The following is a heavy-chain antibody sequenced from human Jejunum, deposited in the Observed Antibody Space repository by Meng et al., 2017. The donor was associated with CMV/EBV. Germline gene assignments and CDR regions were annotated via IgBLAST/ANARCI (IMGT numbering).Heavy chain of an antibody. CDR2: ISSAGSST. CDR1: GFTVSRDW. Sequence: SGFTVSRDWMHWFRQTPGKGPVWVSRISSAGSSTHYADSLMGRFTISRDNAKNTLYLQMNSLRTEDTAVYYCVRPFGVASAGAFDIWGQGTMVTVSS. V-gene: IGHV3-74*01. CDR3: VRPFGVASAGAFDI. J-gene: IGHJ3*02. D-gene: IGHD3-3*01.